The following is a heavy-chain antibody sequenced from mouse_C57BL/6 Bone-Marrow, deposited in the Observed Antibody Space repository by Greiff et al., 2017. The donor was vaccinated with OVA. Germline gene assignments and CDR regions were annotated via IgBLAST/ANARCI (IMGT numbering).Heavy chain of an antibody. CDR3: SSYVLYAMDY. D-gene: IGHD1-1*01. J-gene: IGHJ4*01. Sequence: EVQVVESGGGLVQPGGSMKLSCVASGFTFSNYWMNWVRQSPEKGLEWVAQIRLKSDNYATHYAESVKGRFTISRDDSKSSVYLQMNNLRAEDTGIYYGSSYVLYAMDYWGQGTSVTVSS. CDR2: IRLKSDNYAT. V-gene: IGHV6-3*01. CDR1: GFTFSNYW.